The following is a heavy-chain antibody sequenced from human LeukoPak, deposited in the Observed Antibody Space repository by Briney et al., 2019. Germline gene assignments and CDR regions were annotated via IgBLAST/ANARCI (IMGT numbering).Heavy chain of an antibody. CDR2: IKQDGSEK. J-gene: IGHJ6*02. CDR1: GFTFSSYW. V-gene: IGHV3-7*01. CDR3: AREGWAGGYYYGMDV. Sequence: GGSLRFSCAASGFTFSSYWMSWVRQAPGKGLEWVANIKQDGSEKYYVDSVKGRFTISRDNAKNSLYLQMNSLRAEDTAVYYCAREGWAGGYYYGMDVWGQGTTVTVSS. D-gene: IGHD3-16*01.